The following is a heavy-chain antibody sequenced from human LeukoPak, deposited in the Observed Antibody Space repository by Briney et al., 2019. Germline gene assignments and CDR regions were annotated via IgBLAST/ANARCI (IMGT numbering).Heavy chain of an antibody. CDR1: GGSISSYY. J-gene: IGHJ5*02. Sequence: SETLSLTCTVSGGSISSYYWSWIRQPPGKGLEWIGYIYHSGSTYYNPSLKSRVTISVDRSKNQFSLKLSSVTAADTAVYYCARERVLSWFDPWGQGTLVTVSS. CDR2: IYHSGST. D-gene: IGHD3-10*01. CDR3: ARERVLSWFDP. V-gene: IGHV4-59*12.